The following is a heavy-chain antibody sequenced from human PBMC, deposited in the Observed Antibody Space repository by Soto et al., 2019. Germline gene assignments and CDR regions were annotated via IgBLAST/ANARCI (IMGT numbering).Heavy chain of an antibody. V-gene: IGHV3-23*01. CDR2: ISGSGIST. Sequence: GGSLRLSCAASGFTFSSYAMTWVRQAPGKGLEWVSSISGSGISTYYADSVKGRFTIFRDNSKNTLCLQMNSLRAEDTAIYYCAKVGVYSSSWQTGYFDYWGQGTLVTVSS. J-gene: IGHJ4*02. CDR1: GFTFSSYA. D-gene: IGHD6-13*01. CDR3: AKVGVYSSSWQTGYFDY.